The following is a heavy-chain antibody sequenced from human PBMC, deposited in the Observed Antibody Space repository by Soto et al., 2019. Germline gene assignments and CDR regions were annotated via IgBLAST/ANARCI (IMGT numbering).Heavy chain of an antibody. Sequence: SSETLSLTCAVYGGSFSGYYWSWIRQPPGKGLEWIGEINHSGSTNYNLSLKSRVTISVDTSKNQFSLKLSSVTAADTAVYYCARRRVYYYYYYMDVWGKGTTVTVS. CDR3: ARRRVYYYYYYMDV. CDR1: GGSFSGYY. CDR2: INHSGST. V-gene: IGHV4-34*01. J-gene: IGHJ6*03.